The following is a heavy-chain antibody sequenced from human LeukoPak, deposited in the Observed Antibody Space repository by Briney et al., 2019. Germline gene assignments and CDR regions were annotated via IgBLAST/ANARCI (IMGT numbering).Heavy chain of an antibody. CDR3: ARGDDILTPWDY. J-gene: IGHJ4*02. CDR2: IYYSGST. Sequence: SETLSLICTVSGGSISSYYWSWIRQPPGKGLEWIGYIYYSGSTNYNPSLKSRVTISVDTSKNQFSLKLSSVTAADTAVYYCARGDDILTPWDYWGQGTLVTVSS. V-gene: IGHV4-59*01. CDR1: GGSISSYY. D-gene: IGHD3-9*01.